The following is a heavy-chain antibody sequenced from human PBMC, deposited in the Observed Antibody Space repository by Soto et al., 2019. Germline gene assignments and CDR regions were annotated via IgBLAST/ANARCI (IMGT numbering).Heavy chain of an antibody. V-gene: IGHV1-69*13. CDR1: GGTFSSYA. CDR2: IIPIFGTA. D-gene: IGHD3-10*01. J-gene: IGHJ4*02. Sequence: GASVKVSCKASGGTFSSYAISWVRQAPGQGLEWMGGIIPIFGTANYAQKFQGRVTITADESTSTAYMELSSLRSEDTAVYYCARSPLPGGRAYFDYWGQGTLVTVSS. CDR3: ARSPLPGGRAYFDY.